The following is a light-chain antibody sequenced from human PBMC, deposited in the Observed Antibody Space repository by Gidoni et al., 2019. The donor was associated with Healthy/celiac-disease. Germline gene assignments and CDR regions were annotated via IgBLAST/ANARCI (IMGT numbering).Light chain of an antibody. CDR3: QQRYSTPPRT. J-gene: IGKJ1*01. V-gene: IGKV1-39*01. Sequence: DIHMTQSPSSLSAAVGDRVTTTCRASQSISSYLHWYQQKPGKAPKLLIYAASSLHSGVPSRFSGSGSGTDFTLTISSLQPEDFATYYCQQRYSTPPRTFGQGTKVEIK. CDR1: QSISSY. CDR2: AAS.